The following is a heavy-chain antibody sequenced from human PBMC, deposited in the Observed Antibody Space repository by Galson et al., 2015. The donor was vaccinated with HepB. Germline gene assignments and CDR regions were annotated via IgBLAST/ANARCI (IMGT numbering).Heavy chain of an antibody. V-gene: IGHV1-69*13. D-gene: IGHD4-17*01. CDR1: GGTFSSYA. CDR3: ARDLGTVTPYYYYYGMDV. J-gene: IGHJ6*02. Sequence: SVKVSCKASGGTFSSYAISWVRQAPGQGLEWMGGIIPIFGTANYAQKFQGRVTITADESTSTAYMELSSLRSEDTAVYYCARDLGTVTPYYYYYGMDVWGQGTTVTVSS. CDR2: IIPIFGTA.